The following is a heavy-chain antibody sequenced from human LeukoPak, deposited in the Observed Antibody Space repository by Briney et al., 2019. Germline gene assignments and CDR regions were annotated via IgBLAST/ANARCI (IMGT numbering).Heavy chain of an antibody. D-gene: IGHD2-2*03. Sequence: GGSLRLSCAASGFTFSNYGMHWVRQAPGKGLEWVAFIAYDGNKKYHADSVKGRFTISRDNSKNTLYLQMNSLRAEDTAVYYCANLDIVVVPAASHYYFDYWGQGTLVTVSS. CDR1: GFTFSNYG. J-gene: IGHJ4*02. CDR2: IAYDGNKK. CDR3: ANLDIVVVPAASHYYFDY. V-gene: IGHV3-30*02.